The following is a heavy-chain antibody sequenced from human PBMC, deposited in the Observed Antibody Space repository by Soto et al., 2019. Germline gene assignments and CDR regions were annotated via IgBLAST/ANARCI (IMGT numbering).Heavy chain of an antibody. V-gene: IGHV1-69*06. D-gene: IGHD1-7*01. CDR3: ATTITGTTDYYYGMDV. Sequence: SVKVSCKASGGTFSSYAISWVRQAPGQGLEWMGGIIPIFGTANYAQKFQGRVTITADTSTDTAYMELSSLRSEDTAVYYCATTITGTTDYYYGMDVWGQGTTVTVSS. CDR1: GGTFSSYA. CDR2: IIPIFGTA. J-gene: IGHJ6*02.